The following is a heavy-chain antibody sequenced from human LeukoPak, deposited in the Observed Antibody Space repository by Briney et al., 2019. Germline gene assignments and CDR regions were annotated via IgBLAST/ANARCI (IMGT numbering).Heavy chain of an antibody. CDR3: ARETVGIDS. CDR1: GFTFSSYW. D-gene: IGHD4-23*01. Sequence: GGSLRLSCAASGFTFSSYWMSWVRQAPGKGLEWVSYISSSRSTITYADSVRGRFTISRDNAKNLLYLQMNSLRAEDTAVYYCARETVGIDSWGQGTLVTVSS. CDR2: ISSSRSTI. J-gene: IGHJ4*02. V-gene: IGHV3-48*01.